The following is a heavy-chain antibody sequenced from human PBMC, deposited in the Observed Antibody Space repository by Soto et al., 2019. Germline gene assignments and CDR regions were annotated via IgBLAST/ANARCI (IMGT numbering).Heavy chain of an antibody. Sequence: QVQLVQSGAEVKKPGASVKVSCKASGYTFTSYAMHWVRQAPGQRLEWMGWINAGNGNTKYSQKFQGRVTITRDTTASTANMDLSSLRSEDTAVYYCARVWYYDIDYWGQGTLVTVSS. CDR2: INAGNGNT. V-gene: IGHV1-3*01. D-gene: IGHD3-22*01. CDR3: ARVWYYDIDY. J-gene: IGHJ4*02. CDR1: GYTFTSYA.